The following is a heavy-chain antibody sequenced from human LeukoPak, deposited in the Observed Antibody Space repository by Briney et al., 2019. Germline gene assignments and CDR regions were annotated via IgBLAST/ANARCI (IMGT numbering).Heavy chain of an antibody. CDR1: GGSISSYY. CDR3: ARAPPRYCSGGSCYRAGFDY. CDR2: IYHSGST. D-gene: IGHD2-15*01. Sequence: SETLSLTCTVSGGSISSYYWSWIRQPPGKGLERIGYIYHSGSTNYNPSLKSRVTISVDTSKNQFSLKLSSVTAADTAVYYCARAPPRYCSGGSCYRAGFDYWGQGTLVTVSS. V-gene: IGHV4-59*01. J-gene: IGHJ4*02.